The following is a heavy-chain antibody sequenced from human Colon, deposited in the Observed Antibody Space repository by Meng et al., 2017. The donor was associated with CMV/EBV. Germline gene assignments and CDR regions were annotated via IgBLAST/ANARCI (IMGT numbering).Heavy chain of an antibody. V-gene: IGHV4-39*07. Sequence: GPGQGLVKPSETLSLTCTVSGDSISGRSYYWGWIRQPPGKGLEWIASIYYTGNDYHNPSLKSRVTISIDTSNNQFSLRLTSVTAADTAVYYCARMALHWYFDLWGRGTLVTVSS. CDR3: ARMALHWYFDL. J-gene: IGHJ2*01. CDR2: IYYTGND. D-gene: IGHD5-24*01. CDR1: GDSISGRSYY.